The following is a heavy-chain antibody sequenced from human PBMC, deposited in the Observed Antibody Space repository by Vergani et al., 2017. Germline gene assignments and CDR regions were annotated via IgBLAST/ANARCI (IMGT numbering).Heavy chain of an antibody. CDR2: FYYSGST. CDR3: ARNVVVTAYNWFDP. CDR1: GGSISSYY. J-gene: IGHJ5*02. V-gene: IGHV4-59*01. Sequence: QVQLQESGPGLVKPSQTLSLTCTVSGGSISSYYWSWIRQPPGKGLEWSGDFYYSGSTNYNPSLKSRVTISVDTSKNQFSLKLSSVTAADTAVYYFARNVVVTAYNWFDPWGQGTLVTVSS. D-gene: IGHD2-21*02.